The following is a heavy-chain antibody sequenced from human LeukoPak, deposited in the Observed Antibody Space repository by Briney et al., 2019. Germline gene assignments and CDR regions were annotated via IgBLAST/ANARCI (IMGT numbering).Heavy chain of an antibody. V-gene: IGHV1-69*05. D-gene: IGHD6-19*01. CDR2: IIPIFGTA. Sequence: ASVKVSCKASGGTFSSYAISWVRQAPGQGLEWMGGIIPIFGTANYAQKFQGRVTMTRDTSTSTVYMDLSSLRSDDTAVYYCARFAVHRRLTVAGQFGLDYWGQGTLVSVSS. J-gene: IGHJ4*02. CDR3: ARFAVHRRLTVAGQFGLDY. CDR1: GGTFSSYA.